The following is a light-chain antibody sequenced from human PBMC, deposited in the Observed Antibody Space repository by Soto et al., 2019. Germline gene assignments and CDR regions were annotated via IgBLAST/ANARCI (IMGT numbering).Light chain of an antibody. J-gene: IGLJ1*01. CDR3: SSYTGSDTPYV. Sequence: QSVLTQPASVSGSPGQSITISCTGTSSDVGGYDYVSWYQQHAGKAPKLMIYEVSNRPSGVSNRFSGSKSGDTASLTISGLQPEDEADYYCSSYTGSDTPYVFGTGTKVTVL. CDR1: SSDVGGYDY. CDR2: EVS. V-gene: IGLV2-14*01.